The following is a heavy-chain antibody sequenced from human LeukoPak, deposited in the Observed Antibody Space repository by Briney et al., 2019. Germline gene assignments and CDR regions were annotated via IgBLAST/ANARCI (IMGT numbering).Heavy chain of an antibody. Sequence: GGSLRLSCAASGLTFSNYGMHWVRQAPGKGLEWVAFVSYDGNNKYYADSVKGRFTISRDDSKNTLYLQMNRLRLEDTAVYYCTTSHDPDDPYFDYWGQGTLVTVSS. J-gene: IGHJ4*02. CDR2: VSYDGNNK. CDR1: GLTFSNYG. CDR3: TTSHDPDDPYFDY. V-gene: IGHV3-30*03.